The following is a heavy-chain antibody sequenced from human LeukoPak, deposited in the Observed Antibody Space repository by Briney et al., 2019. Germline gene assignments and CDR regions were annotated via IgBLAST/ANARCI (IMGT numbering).Heavy chain of an antibody. CDR1: GGSISSSSYY. CDR2: IDYSGST. V-gene: IGHV4-39*01. J-gene: IGHJ4*02. CDR3: ARHSSSWYHFDY. Sequence: ETLSLTCTVSGGSISSSSYYWGWIRQPPGKGLEWIGCIDYSGSTYYNTSLKSRVPISVDTSKNQFSLKLSSVTAADTAVYYRARHSSSWYHFDYWGQGTLVTVSS. D-gene: IGHD6-13*01.